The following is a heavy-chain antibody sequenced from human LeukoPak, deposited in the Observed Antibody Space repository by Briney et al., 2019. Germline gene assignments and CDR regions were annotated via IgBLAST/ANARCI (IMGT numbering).Heavy chain of an antibody. J-gene: IGHJ4*02. CDR2: IYYSGST. Sequence: SETLSLTCTVSGGSISSSSYYWGWIPQPPGKGLEWIGSIYYSGSTYYNPSLKSRVTISVDTSKNQYSLKLSSVTAADTAVYYCARLPYGSGSYLYWGQGTLVTVSS. V-gene: IGHV4-39*07. CDR1: GGSISSSSYY. CDR3: ARLPYGSGSYLY. D-gene: IGHD3-10*01.